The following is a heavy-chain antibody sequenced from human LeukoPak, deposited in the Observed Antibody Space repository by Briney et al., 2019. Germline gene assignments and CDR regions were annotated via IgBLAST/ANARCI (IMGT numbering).Heavy chain of an antibody. Sequence: GRSLRLSCAASGFTFSSYGMHWVRQAPGKGLEWVTFISYDGSKKYYADSVEGRFTISRDTSKNTLYVQMNSVKPEDTAVYYCARQHINSWFFGVDYWGQGTQVTVPS. J-gene: IGHJ4*02. CDR2: ISYDGSKK. CDR1: GFTFSSYG. V-gene: IGHV3-30*03. D-gene: IGHD2/OR15-2a*01. CDR3: ARQHINSWFFGVDY.